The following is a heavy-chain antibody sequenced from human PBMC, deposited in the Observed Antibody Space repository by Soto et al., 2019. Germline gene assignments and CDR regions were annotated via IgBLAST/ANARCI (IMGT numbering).Heavy chain of an antibody. J-gene: IGHJ3*02. CDR2: IKQDGSEK. CDR1: GFTFSSYW. CDR3: ARGYCSSTSCPKMRPDDAFDI. V-gene: IGHV3-7*01. D-gene: IGHD2-2*01. Sequence: GGSLRLSCAASGFTFSSYWMSWVRQAPGKGLEWVANIKQDGSEKYYVDSVKGRFTISRDNAKNSLYLQMNSLRAEDTAVYYCARGYCSSTSCPKMRPDDAFDIWGQGTMVTVSS.